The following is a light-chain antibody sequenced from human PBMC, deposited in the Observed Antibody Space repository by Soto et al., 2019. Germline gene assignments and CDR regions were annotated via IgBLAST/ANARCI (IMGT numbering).Light chain of an antibody. V-gene: IGLV2-11*01. CDR1: SSDVGAYNY. CDR2: DVS. CDR3: CSYADNYSYV. J-gene: IGLJ1*01. Sequence: QSVLTQPRSVSGSPGQSVTISCTGTSSDVGAYNYVSWYQQHPGKAPKLMTDDVSKRPSGVPDRFSGSKSGNTASLTISGLQAEDEADYYCCSYADNYSYVFGTGTKVTVL.